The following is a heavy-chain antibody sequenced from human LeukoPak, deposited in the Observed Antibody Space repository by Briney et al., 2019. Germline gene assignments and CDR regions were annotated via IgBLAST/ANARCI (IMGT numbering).Heavy chain of an antibody. J-gene: IGHJ2*01. CDR1: GFTFSSYS. D-gene: IGHD1-26*01. CDR2: ITSSNNYI. Sequence: GSLRLSCAASGFTFSSYSMNWVRQAPGKGLEWVSSITSSNNYIYYADSMKGRFAISRDNAKNSLYLQMNSLRAEDTAVYYCVTTWGAHYWYFDLWGRGALVTVSS. CDR3: VTTWGAHYWYFDL. V-gene: IGHV3-21*01.